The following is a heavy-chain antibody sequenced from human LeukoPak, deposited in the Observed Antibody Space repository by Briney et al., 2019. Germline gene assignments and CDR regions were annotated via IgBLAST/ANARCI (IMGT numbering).Heavy chain of an antibody. Sequence: SETLSLTCTVSGGSISSSSYYWGWIRQPPGKGLEWIGSIYYSGSTYYNPSLKSRVTISVDTSKNQFSLKLSSVTAADTAVYYCASPFLGYCSGGSCPKTYYYYGMDVWGQGTTVIVSS. CDR2: IYYSGST. V-gene: IGHV4-39*01. J-gene: IGHJ6*02. CDR1: GGSISSSSYY. D-gene: IGHD2-15*01. CDR3: ASPFLGYCSGGSCPKTYYYYGMDV.